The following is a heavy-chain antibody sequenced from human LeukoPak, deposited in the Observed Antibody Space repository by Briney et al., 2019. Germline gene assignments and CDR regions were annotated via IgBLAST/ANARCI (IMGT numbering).Heavy chain of an antibody. V-gene: IGHV1-69*06. CDR3: ARDGGSRIYYYYYMDV. Sequence: ASVKVSCKASGYTFTSYGISWVRQAPGQGLEWMGGIIPIFGTANYAQKFQGRVTITADKSTSTAYMELSRLRSDDTAVYYCARDGGSRIYYYYYMDVWGKGTTVTVSS. J-gene: IGHJ6*03. D-gene: IGHD1-26*01. CDR1: GYTFTSYG. CDR2: IIPIFGTA.